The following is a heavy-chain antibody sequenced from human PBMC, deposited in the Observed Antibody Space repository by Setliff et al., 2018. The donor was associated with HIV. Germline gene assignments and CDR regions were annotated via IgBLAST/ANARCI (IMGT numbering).Heavy chain of an antibody. D-gene: IGHD6-13*01. CDR2: VYPSGSV. CDR1: GASVSSHY. V-gene: IGHV4-4*07. J-gene: IGHJ4*02. Sequence: SETLSLTCTVSGASVSSHYWTWIRQPAGKRLEWIGRVYPSGSVNYSPSFQSRVSMSIDTSKNQFSLTLTSVTAADTAVYYCATGIAAEGYWGQGTLVTVSS. CDR3: ATGIAAEGY.